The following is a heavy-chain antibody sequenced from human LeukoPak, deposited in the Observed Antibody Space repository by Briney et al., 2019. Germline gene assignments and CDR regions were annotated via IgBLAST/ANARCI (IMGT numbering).Heavy chain of an antibody. CDR3: ARTINYYGSGSFLGYFDY. Sequence: ASVKVSCKASGYTFTSYGISWVRQAPGQGLELMGWISAYNGNTNYAQKLQGRVTMTTDTSTSTAYMELRSLRSDNTAVYYCARTINYYGSGSFLGYFDYWGQGTLVTVSS. CDR1: GYTFTSYG. J-gene: IGHJ4*02. D-gene: IGHD3-10*01. V-gene: IGHV1-18*01. CDR2: ISAYNGNT.